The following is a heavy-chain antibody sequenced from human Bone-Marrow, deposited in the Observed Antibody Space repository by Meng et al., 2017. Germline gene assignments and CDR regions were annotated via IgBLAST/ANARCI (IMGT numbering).Heavy chain of an antibody. CDR2: ISSSGSYI. Sequence: EVQLVESGGGLVKPGGSLKLSCAASGFTFSSYGMNWVRQAPGKGLEWVSSISSSGSYIYYIDSVKGRFTISRDNAKNSLYLQMNSLRAEDTAVYYCARDRRAPNYWGQGTLVTVSS. V-gene: IGHV3-21*04. CDR3: ARDRRAPNY. CDR1: GFTFSSYG. J-gene: IGHJ4*02.